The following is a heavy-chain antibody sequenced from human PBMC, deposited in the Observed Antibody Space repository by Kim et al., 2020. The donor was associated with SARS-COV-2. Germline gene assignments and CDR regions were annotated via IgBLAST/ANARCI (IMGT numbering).Heavy chain of an antibody. CDR3: ARDLGIVVVVAATPLSTVTTPYGMDV. D-gene: IGHD2-15*01. J-gene: IGHJ6*02. CDR1: GGTFSSYA. Sequence: SVKVSCKASGGTFSSYAISWVRQAPGQGLEWMGGIIPIFGTANYAQKFQGRVTITADESTSTAYMELSSLRSEDTAVYYCARDLGIVVVVAATPLSTVTTPYGMDVWGQGTTVTVSS. V-gene: IGHV1-69*13. CDR2: IIPIFGTA.